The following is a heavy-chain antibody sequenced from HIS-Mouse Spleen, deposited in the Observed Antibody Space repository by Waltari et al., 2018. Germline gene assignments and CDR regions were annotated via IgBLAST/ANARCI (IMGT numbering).Heavy chain of an antibody. Sequence: QLQLQESGPGLVKPSETLSLTCTVSGGSISSSSYYWGWIRQAPGKGLEWIGSIYYSGSTIYTPSPKSRVTISVDTSKNQFSLKLSSVTAADTAVYYCAREIPYSSSWYDWYFDLWGRGTLVTVSS. J-gene: IGHJ2*01. D-gene: IGHD6-13*01. V-gene: IGHV4-39*07. CDR2: IYYSGST. CDR1: GGSISSSSYY. CDR3: AREIPYSSSWYDWYFDL.